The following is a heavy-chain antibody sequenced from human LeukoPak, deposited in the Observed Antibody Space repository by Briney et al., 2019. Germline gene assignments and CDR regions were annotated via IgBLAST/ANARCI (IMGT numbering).Heavy chain of an antibody. Sequence: SETLSLTCTVSGGSISSSSYYWGWIRQPPGKGPEWIGSIYYSGSTYYNPSLKSRVTISVDTSKNQFSLKLSSVTAADTAVYYCARARYIVVVVAATNCFDPWGQGTLVTVSS. J-gene: IGHJ5*02. CDR2: IYYSGST. V-gene: IGHV4-39*01. CDR1: GGSISSSSYY. CDR3: ARARYIVVVVAATNCFDP. D-gene: IGHD2-15*01.